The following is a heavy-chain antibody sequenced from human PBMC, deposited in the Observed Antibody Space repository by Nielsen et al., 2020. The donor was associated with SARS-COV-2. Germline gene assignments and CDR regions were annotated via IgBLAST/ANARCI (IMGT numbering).Heavy chain of an antibody. V-gene: IGHV3-73*01. CDR2: IRSKANSCAT. CDR1: GFTFSGSA. Sequence: GGSLRLSCAASGFTFSGSAMHWVRQASGKGLEWVGRIRSKANSCATAYAASVKGRFTISRDDSKNTAYLQMNSLKTEDTAVYYCTTRADFDYWGQGTLVTVSS. J-gene: IGHJ4*02. CDR3: TTRADFDY.